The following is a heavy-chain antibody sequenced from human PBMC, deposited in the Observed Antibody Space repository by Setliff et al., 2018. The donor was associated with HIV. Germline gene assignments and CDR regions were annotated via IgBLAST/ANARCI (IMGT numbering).Heavy chain of an antibody. V-gene: IGHV1-69*13. CDR1: GGTFSSYA. CDR3: ARGTWMQARWWFDS. CDR2: IIPILGTT. D-gene: IGHD5-18*01. J-gene: IGHJ5*01. Sequence: SVKVSCKASGGTFSSYAISWVRQAPGQGLEWMGGIIPILGTTNYAQKIQGRVKFSADESTGTAYMDLTRLRVDDTAIYYCARGTWMQARWWFDSWGQGTQVTVSS.